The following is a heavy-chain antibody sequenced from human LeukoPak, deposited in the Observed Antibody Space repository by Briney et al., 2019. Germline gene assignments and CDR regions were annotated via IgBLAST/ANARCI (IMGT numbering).Heavy chain of an antibody. CDR1: SYSITSGHY. Sequence: PSETLSLTCGVSSYSITSGHYWGWFRQPPGEGLEWIASIFHSGSTYYNPSLKSRVTMSADTSKNQFSLKLTSVTAADTAAYYCARGYYDSSGYSNTFDIWGQGTMVTVSS. D-gene: IGHD3-22*01. J-gene: IGHJ3*02. CDR3: ARGYYDSSGYSNTFDI. CDR2: IFHSGST. V-gene: IGHV4-38-2*01.